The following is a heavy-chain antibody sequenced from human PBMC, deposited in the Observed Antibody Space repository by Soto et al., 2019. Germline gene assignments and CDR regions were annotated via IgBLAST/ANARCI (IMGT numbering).Heavy chain of an antibody. J-gene: IGHJ5*02. D-gene: IGHD6-13*01. CDR1: GYTFTSYA. CDR2: INAGNGNT. CDR3: ARVVWVYSSSSPAGWFDP. Sequence: ASVKVSCKASGYTFTSYAMHWVRQAPGQRLEWMGWINAGNGNTKYSQKFQGRVTITRDTSASTAYMELSSLRSEDTAVYYCARVVWVYSSSSPAGWFDPWGQGTLVTVSS. V-gene: IGHV1-3*01.